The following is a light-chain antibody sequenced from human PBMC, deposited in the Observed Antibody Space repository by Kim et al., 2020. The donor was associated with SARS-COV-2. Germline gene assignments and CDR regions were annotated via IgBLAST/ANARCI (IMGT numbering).Light chain of an antibody. V-gene: IGLV1-40*01. J-gene: IGLJ3*02. Sequence: QSVLTQPPSLSGAPGQRVTISCTGSSSNIGAGYDVHWYQQLPGTAPKLLIYGNNNRPSGVPDRFSGSKSDTSASLAITGLQAEDEADYYCQSYDSSLSGWVFGGGTQLTVL. CDR3: QSYDSSLSGWV. CDR1: SSNIGAGYD. CDR2: GNN.